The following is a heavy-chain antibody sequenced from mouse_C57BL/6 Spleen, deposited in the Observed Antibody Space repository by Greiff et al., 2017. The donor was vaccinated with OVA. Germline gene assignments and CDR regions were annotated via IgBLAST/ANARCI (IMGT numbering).Heavy chain of an antibody. CDR3: ARHEGLRYYFDY. J-gene: IGHJ2*01. CDR1: GFTFSSYT. D-gene: IGHD2-2*01. CDR2: ISGGGGNT. V-gene: IGHV5-9*01. Sequence: EVHLVESGGGLVKPGGSLKLSCAASGFTFSSYTMSWVRQTPEKRLEWVATISGGGGNTYYPDSVKGRFTISRDNAKNTLYLQMSSLRSEDTALYYCARHEGLRYYFDYWGQGTTLTVSS.